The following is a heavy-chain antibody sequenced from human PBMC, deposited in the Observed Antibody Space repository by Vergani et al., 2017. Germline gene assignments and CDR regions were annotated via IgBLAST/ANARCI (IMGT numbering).Heavy chain of an antibody. CDR3: AGLFFGEGPMGGMDV. Sequence: EVQLVQSGAEVKKPGESLKISCKGFGYTFTSYWIAWVRQMPGKGLEWMGIIYPGDSDTRYSPSFQGQVTISADKSISTAYLQWSSLKAADTAMYFCAGLFFGEGPMGGMDVWGQETTVTVAS. D-gene: IGHD3-10*01. V-gene: IGHV5-51*01. CDR2: IYPGDSDT. CDR1: GYTFTSYW. J-gene: IGHJ6*02.